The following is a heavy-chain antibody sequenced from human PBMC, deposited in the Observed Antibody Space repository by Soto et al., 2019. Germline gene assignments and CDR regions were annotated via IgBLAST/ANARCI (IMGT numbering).Heavy chain of an antibody. D-gene: IGHD3-16*01. CDR3: AKAQQTEGQTFFLYTVQPNAALDV. J-gene: IGHJ6*02. CDR2: VTGKGGRS. V-gene: IGHV3-23*01. CDR1: VFTFNTYC. Sequence: WESXRLSCVRSVFTFNTYCMTVFGHAPGKGLEWVSFVTGKGGRSYYADSVKGRFTISRHSSKDTLYLQMNSLRVDDTAVYYCAKAQQTEGQTFFLYTVQPNAALDVRGQVTTVTVSS.